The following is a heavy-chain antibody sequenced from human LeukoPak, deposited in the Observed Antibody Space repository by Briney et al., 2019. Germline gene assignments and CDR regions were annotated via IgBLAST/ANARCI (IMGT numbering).Heavy chain of an antibody. CDR3: ARDPRGSPYYFDY. Sequence: PGGSLRLSCAAPGFTFSSYAMHWVRQAPGKGLEWVAVISYDGTNKNYADSVKGRFTISRDNSKNTVYLQMNSLRVEDAAVYYGARDPRGSPYYFDYWGQGTLVTVSS. D-gene: IGHD1-26*01. CDR1: GFTFSSYA. CDR2: ISYDGTNK. V-gene: IGHV3-30-3*01. J-gene: IGHJ4*02.